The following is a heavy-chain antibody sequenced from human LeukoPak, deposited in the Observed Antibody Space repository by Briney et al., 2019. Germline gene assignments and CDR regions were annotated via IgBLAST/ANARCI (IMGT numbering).Heavy chain of an antibody. CDR3: AKKQYPSSLDAFDI. V-gene: IGHV3-23*01. CDR1: GFTLSSYA. Sequence: GGSLRLSCAASGFTLSSYAMSWVRQAPGKGLEWVSSISGRDGSTYYADSVKGRFTISRDNSKNTLYLQMNSLRAEDTAVYYCAKKQYPSSLDAFDIWGQGTMVTVSS. D-gene: IGHD2-2*01. J-gene: IGHJ3*02. CDR2: ISGRDGST.